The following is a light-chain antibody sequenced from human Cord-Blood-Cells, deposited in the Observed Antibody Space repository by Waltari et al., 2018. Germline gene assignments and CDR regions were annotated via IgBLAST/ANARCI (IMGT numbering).Light chain of an antibody. J-gene: IGLJ2*01. CDR2: EVS. CDR3: SSYAGSNNLV. V-gene: IGLV2-8*01. CDR1: SSDVGGYNI. Sequence: QSALTQPPSASGSPGQSVTISCTGTSSDVGGYNIVSWYQQPPDKAPKLMSYEVSKQPSGVPDRFSGSKSGNTASLTVSGLQAEDEADYYCSSYAGSNNLVFGGGTKLTVL.